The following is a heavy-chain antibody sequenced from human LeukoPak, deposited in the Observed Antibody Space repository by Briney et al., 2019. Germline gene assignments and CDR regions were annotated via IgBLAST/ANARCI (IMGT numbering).Heavy chain of an antibody. Sequence: GGSLRLSCAASGFTFSSYAMSWVRQAPGKGLEWVSGISGSGGSTYYADSVKGRFTISRDNSKNTLYLQMNSLRAEDTAVYYCAKEVNRWAMVRGVEGSFDYWGQGTLVTVSS. D-gene: IGHD3-10*01. J-gene: IGHJ4*02. V-gene: IGHV3-23*01. CDR3: AKEVNRWAMVRGVEGSFDY. CDR2: ISGSGGST. CDR1: GFTFSSYA.